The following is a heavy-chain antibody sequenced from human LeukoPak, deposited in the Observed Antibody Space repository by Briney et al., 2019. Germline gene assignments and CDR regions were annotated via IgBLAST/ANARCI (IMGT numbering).Heavy chain of an antibody. CDR1: GFTFSSYG. Sequence: PGGSLRLSCAASGFTFSSYGMHWVRQAPGKGLEWVTVISYDGSNKYYADSVKGRFTISRDNSKNTLYLQMNSLRAEDTAVYYCARDFGVAYYDFWSGSNFDYWGQGTLVAVSS. D-gene: IGHD3-3*01. V-gene: IGHV3-30*03. CDR3: ARDFGVAYYDFWSGSNFDY. J-gene: IGHJ4*02. CDR2: ISYDGSNK.